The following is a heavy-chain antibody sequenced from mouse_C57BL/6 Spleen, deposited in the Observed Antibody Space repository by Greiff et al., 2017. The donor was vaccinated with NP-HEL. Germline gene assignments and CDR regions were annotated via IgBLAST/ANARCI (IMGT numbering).Heavy chain of an antibody. Sequence: EVMLVESGGGLVQPGGSMKLSCVASGFTFSNYWMNWVRQSPEKGLEWVAQIRLKSDNYATHYAESVKGRFTISRDDSKSSVYLQMNNLRAEDTGIYYCTYYYGSSYGLVDYWGQGTSVTVSS. CDR3: TYYYGSSYGLVDY. D-gene: IGHD1-1*01. CDR2: IRLKSDNYAT. J-gene: IGHJ4*01. V-gene: IGHV6-3*01. CDR1: GFTFSNYW.